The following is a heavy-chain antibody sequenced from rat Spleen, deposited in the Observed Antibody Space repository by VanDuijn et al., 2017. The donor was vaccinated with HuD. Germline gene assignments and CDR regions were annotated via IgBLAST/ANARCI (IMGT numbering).Heavy chain of an antibody. D-gene: IGHD4-2*01. V-gene: IGHV5-20*01. CDR1: GFTFSDYY. Sequence: EVQLVETGGDLVQPGRSLKLSCVASGFTFSDYYMAWVRQAPTKGLEWVATISYDDSSTYYRDSVKGRFTVSRDNAKNTLFLQMDSLRSEDTATYYCTREDWSFDNWGQGVMVTVSS. J-gene: IGHJ2*01. CDR3: TREDWSFDN. CDR2: ISYDDSST.